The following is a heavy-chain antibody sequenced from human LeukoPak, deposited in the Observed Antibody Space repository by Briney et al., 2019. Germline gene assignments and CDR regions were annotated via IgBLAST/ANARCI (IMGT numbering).Heavy chain of an antibody. CDR2: AYSGGYT. Sequence: PGGSLRLSCAASGVTVSSSSMSWVRQAPGKGLEWVSAAYSGGYTNYADSVKGRFTISGDNSKNTLYLQMSSLRAEDTAVYYCARAPSTVRSWSYFDYWGQGTLVTVSS. D-gene: IGHD6-13*01. V-gene: IGHV3-66*01. CDR3: ARAPSTVRSWSYFDY. CDR1: GVTVSSSS. J-gene: IGHJ4*02.